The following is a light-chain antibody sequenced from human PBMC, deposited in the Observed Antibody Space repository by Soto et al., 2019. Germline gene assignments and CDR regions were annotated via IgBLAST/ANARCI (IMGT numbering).Light chain of an antibody. CDR2: FNN. CDR1: SSNILTNT. CDR3: AAWDDSLSGFVV. J-gene: IGLJ2*01. Sequence: QSVLTQPPSASGTPGQRVTISCSGSSSNILTNTVNWYQHLPGTAPKLLIYFNNQRPSGVPDRFSGSKSGTSASLAISGLQSEDDADYYCAAWDDSLSGFVVFGGGTKLTVL. V-gene: IGLV1-44*01.